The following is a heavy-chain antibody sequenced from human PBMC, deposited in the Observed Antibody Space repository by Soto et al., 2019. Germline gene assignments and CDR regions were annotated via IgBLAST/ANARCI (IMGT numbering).Heavy chain of an antibody. Sequence: EVQLVESGGGLVQPGGSLRLSCAASGFTFSSYSMNWVRQAPGKGLEWVSYISSSSSTIYYADSVKRRFTISRDNAKNSMYLQMNSLRAEDTAVYYCAREEGLLNWFDPWGQGTLVTVSS. CDR2: ISSSSSTI. CDR3: AREEGLLNWFDP. V-gene: IGHV3-48*01. CDR1: GFTFSSYS. J-gene: IGHJ5*02. D-gene: IGHD1-26*01.